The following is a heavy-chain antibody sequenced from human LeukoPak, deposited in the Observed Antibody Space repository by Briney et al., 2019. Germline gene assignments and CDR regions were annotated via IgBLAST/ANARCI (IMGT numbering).Heavy chain of an antibody. D-gene: IGHD4-17*01. CDR2: ISHDGSNK. CDR3: ARVPYPDYGDSTRYFQH. Sequence: PGGSLRLSCAASGFTFSSYGLHWVRQAPGKGLEWVAVISHDGSNKYYADSVQGRFTISRDISKNTLYLQMNSLRAEDTAVYYCARVPYPDYGDSTRYFQHWGQGTLVTVSS. V-gene: IGHV3-30-3*01. CDR1: GFTFSSYG. J-gene: IGHJ1*01.